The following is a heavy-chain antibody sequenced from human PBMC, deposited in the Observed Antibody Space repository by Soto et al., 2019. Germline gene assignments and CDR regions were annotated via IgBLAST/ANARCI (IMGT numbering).Heavy chain of an antibody. V-gene: IGHV3-23*01. D-gene: IGHD3-22*01. CDR3: AKDRYLDHDSRGYLFDN. CDR2: ISRYGDFT. CDR1: GFTFNIYA. J-gene: IGHJ4*02. Sequence: EVQLLESGGDLIQPGGSLRLSCAASGFTFNIYAMTWVRQAPGKGLEWVSAISRYGDFTYYADSVEGRFTISRDNSKNRLYLQMNILIAEYTAVYYCAKDRYLDHDSRGYLFDNWGQGTLVSVSS.